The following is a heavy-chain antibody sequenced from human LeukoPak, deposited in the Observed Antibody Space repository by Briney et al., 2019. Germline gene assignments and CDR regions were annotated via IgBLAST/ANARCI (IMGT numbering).Heavy chain of an antibody. CDR1: GYSISSGHY. Sequence: MPSETLSLTCTVSGYSISSGHYWGWIRHPPGKGLEWIGNIYHSGSTYYNPSLTSRVTISVDTSKNQFSLKLSSVTAADTAVYYCGRDGCSGGTCSPYHWGQGTLVTVSS. D-gene: IGHD2-15*01. CDR3: GRDGCSGGTCSPYH. CDR2: IYHSGST. J-gene: IGHJ5*02. V-gene: IGHV4-38-2*02.